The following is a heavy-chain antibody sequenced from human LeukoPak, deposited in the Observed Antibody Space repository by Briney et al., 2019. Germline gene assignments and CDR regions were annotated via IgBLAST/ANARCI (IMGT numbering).Heavy chain of an antibody. V-gene: IGHV5-51*01. D-gene: IGHD4-23*01. CDR1: GYGFSRYW. Sequence: GESLKISRKGLGYGFSRYWIGWVRQMPGKGLEYMGIFCSGDSDTRRSQSFQGHDTISSDKSITPAYPKWRSLKASDTGMYFCARHTTVGGSLRFDYWGQGDLVSASS. CDR2: FCSGDSDT. CDR3: ARHTTVGGSLRFDY. J-gene: IGHJ4*02.